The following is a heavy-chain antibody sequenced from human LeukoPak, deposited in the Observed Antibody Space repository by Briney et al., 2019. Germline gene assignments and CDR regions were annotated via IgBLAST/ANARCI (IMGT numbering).Heavy chain of an antibody. CDR1: GYTFTSYD. V-gene: IGHV1-8*01. CDR3: ARGWGRYCSTTNCSRAFAY. J-gene: IGHJ4*02. D-gene: IGHD2-2*01. CDR2: MNPYSGNT. Sequence: GASVNVSCKASGYTFTSYDINRVRQATGQGLEWMGWMNPYSGNTGSAQKFQGRVTMTRNTSISTAYMELSSLRSEDTAVYYCARGWGRYCSTTNCSRAFAYWGQGTLVTVSS.